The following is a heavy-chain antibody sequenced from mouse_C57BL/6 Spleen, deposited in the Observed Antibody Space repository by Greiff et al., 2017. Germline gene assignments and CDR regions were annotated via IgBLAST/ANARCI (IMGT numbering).Heavy chain of an antibody. CDR3: ARFGSSSYYFDY. D-gene: IGHD1-1*01. CDR1: GYTFTDYY. J-gene: IGHJ2*01. Sequence: EVQLQQSGPVLVKPGASVKMSCKASGYTFTDYYMNWVKQSHGKSLEWIGVINPYNGGTSYNQKFKGKATLTVDKSSSTAYMELNSLTSEDSAVYYCARFGSSSYYFDYWGKGTTLTVSS. CDR2: INPYNGGT. V-gene: IGHV1-19*01.